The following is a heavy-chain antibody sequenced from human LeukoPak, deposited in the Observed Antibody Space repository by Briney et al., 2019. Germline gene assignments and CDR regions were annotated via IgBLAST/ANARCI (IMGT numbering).Heavy chain of an antibody. V-gene: IGHV3-23*01. D-gene: IGHD1-26*01. CDR3: AKAEWELLLLNY. J-gene: IGHJ4*02. CDR2: ISGSGGST. CDR1: GFTFSSYA. Sequence: GGSLRLSCAASGFTFSSYAMIWVRQAPGKGLEWVSAISGSGGSTYYADSVKGRFTISRDNSKNTLYLQMNSLRAEDTAVYYCAKAEWELLLLNYWGQGTLVTVSS.